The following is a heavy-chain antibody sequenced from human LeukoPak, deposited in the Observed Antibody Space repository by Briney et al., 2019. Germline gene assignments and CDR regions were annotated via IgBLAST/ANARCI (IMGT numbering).Heavy chain of an antibody. D-gene: IGHD1-26*01. CDR2: IYYSGST. CDR3: ARRWELLYAFDI. CDR1: GGSFSGYY. Sequence: SETLSLTCAVYGGSFSGYYWSWVRQPPGKGLEWIGYIYYSGSTNYNPSLKSRVTISVDTSKNQFSLKLSSVTAADTAVYYCARRWELLYAFDIWGQGTMVTVSS. V-gene: IGHV4-59*08. J-gene: IGHJ3*02.